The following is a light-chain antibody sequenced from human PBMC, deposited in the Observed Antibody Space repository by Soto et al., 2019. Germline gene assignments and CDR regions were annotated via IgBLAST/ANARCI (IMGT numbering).Light chain of an antibody. V-gene: IGLV6-57*01. CDR1: SGSIADNF. CDR2: EDN. Sequence: NFMLTQPHSVSESPGKTVIISCTRTSGSIADNFVQWFRQRPGSSPTTVIYEDNERPSGVPDRFSGSIDSSSNSASLTISGLQTDDEADYYCQSYDGRIWVFGGGTKLTVL. J-gene: IGLJ3*02. CDR3: QSYDGRIWV.